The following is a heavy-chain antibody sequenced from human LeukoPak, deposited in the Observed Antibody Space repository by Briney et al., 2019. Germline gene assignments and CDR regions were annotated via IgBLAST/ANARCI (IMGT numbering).Heavy chain of an antibody. Sequence: GGSLRLSCGASGFTFSSYSMNWVCQAPGKGLEWISSISSSSSYIYYADSVKGRFTISRDNAKNSLYLQMNSLRAEDTAVYYCARDHCSGGSCYNTYWGQGTLVTVSS. CDR2: ISSSSSYI. V-gene: IGHV3-21*01. CDR1: GFTFSSYS. CDR3: ARDHCSGGSCYNTY. J-gene: IGHJ4*02. D-gene: IGHD2-15*01.